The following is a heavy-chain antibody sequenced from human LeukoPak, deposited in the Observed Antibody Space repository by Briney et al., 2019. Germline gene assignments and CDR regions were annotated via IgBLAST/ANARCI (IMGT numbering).Heavy chain of an antibody. CDR1: PYTFTSYG. CDR2: ISAYYGNT. V-gene: IGHV1-18*01. D-gene: IGHD3-10*01. Sequence: ASVKVSCKAPPYTFTSYGISWVRQAPGQGLEWMGWISAYYGNTNDAQKLQGRVTMTTDTSQCTAYMELRSLRSDDTAVYYCARDKHYYGSGSYYRKTDFDYWGQGTLVSVSS. J-gene: IGHJ4*02. CDR3: ARDKHYYGSGSYYRKTDFDY.